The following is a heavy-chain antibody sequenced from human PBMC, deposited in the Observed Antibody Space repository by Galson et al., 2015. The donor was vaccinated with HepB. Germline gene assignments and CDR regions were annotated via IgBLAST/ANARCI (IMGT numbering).Heavy chain of an antibody. Sequence: SLRLSCAASGFTFSSRAMHWVRQALGKGLEWVAVMTYDGSKQYYADSVKGRFTISRDNSKNTLYLQMNSLRVEDTAVYYCTKTGSGWFSDYWGQGILVTVSS. CDR3: TKTGSGWFSDY. J-gene: IGHJ4*02. V-gene: IGHV3-30-3*02. CDR2: MTYDGSKQ. CDR1: GFTFSSRA. D-gene: IGHD6-19*01.